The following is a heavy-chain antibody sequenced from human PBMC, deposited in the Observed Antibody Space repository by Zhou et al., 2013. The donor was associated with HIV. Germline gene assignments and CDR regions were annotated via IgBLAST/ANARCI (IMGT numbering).Heavy chain of an antibody. CDR2: ISGDNGKT. CDR1: GYTFSNFG. D-gene: IGHD5-12*01. Sequence: QVQLVQSGPEVKKPGALLRVSCMTSGYTFSNFGVSWVRQAPGQGLEWLGWISGDNGKTKYGQKFQGRVNMTTDTSTSTAYMEVRSLRSDDTAVYYCARHHSGGWPFHAFDIWGQGTLVTVSS. J-gene: IGHJ3*02. CDR3: ARHHSGGWPFHAFDI. V-gene: IGHV1-18*01.